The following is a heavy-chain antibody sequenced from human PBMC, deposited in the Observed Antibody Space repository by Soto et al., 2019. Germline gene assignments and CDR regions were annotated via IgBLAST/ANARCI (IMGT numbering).Heavy chain of an antibody. D-gene: IGHD4-17*01. V-gene: IGHV4-31*03. J-gene: IGHJ5*02. CDR3: ARGGGHGDYRGGCWFDP. Sequence: PSETLSLTCTVSGGSISSGGYYWSWIRQHPGKGLEWIGYIYYSGSTYYNPSLKSRVTISADTSKNQFSLKLSSVTAADTAVYYCARGGGHGDYRGGCWFDPWGQGTLVTVSS. CDR1: GGSISSGGYY. CDR2: IYYSGST.